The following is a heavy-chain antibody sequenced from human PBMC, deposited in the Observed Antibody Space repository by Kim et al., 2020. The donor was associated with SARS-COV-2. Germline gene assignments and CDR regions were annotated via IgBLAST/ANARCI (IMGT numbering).Heavy chain of an antibody. V-gene: IGHV4-59*01. CDR2: IYYSGST. J-gene: IGHJ6*03. CDR1: GGSISSYY. Sequence: SETLSLTCTVSGGSISSYYWSWIRQPPGKGLEWIGYIYYSGSTNYNPSLKSRVTISVDTSKNQFSLKLSSVTAADTAVYYCARASPFTIFGVVPMDVWGKGTTVTVSS. CDR3: ARASPFTIFGVVPMDV. D-gene: IGHD3-3*01.